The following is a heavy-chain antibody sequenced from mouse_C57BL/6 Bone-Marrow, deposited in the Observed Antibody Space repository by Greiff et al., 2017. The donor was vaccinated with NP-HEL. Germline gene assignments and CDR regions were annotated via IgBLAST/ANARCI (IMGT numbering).Heavy chain of an antibody. CDR1: DSEVFPIAY. CDR2: ILPSIGRT. CDR3: ARLYGNYYYWYFDV. V-gene: IGHV15-2*01. D-gene: IGHD2-1*01. Sequence: QVQLQQSGSELRSPGSSVTLSCKDFDSEVFPIAYMSWVRQKPGHGFEWIGGILPSIGRTIYGEKFEDKATLDADTLSNTAYLELNSLTSENSAIYYCARLYGNYYYWYFDVWGTGTTVTVSS. J-gene: IGHJ1*03.